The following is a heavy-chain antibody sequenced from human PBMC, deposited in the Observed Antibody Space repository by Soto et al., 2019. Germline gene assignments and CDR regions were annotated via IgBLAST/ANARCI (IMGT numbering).Heavy chain of an antibody. CDR1: GFTFGDYA. CDR3: TRPLPRYGSGSSSNYYYYGMDV. Sequence: PRLSCTASGFTFGDYAMSWFRQAPGKGLEWVGFIRSKAYGGTTEYAASVKGRFTISRDDSKSIAYLQMNSLKTEDTAVYYCTRPLPRYGSGSSSNYYYYGMDVWGQGTTVTVSS. V-gene: IGHV3-49*03. D-gene: IGHD3-10*01. CDR2: IRSKAYGGTT. J-gene: IGHJ6*02.